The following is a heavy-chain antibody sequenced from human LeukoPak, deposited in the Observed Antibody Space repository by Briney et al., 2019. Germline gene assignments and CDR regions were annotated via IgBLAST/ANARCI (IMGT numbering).Heavy chain of an antibody. CDR2: INHSGST. V-gene: IGHV4-34*01. CDR1: GGSFSGYY. CDR3: ARGLISSGWSNTYYYYGMDV. D-gene: IGHD6-19*01. J-gene: IGHJ6*02. Sequence: PSETLSLTCAVYGGSFSGYYWSWIRQPPGKGLEWIGEINHSGSTNYNPSPKSRVTISVDTSKNQFSLKLSSVTAADTAVYYCARGLISSGWSNTYYYYGMDVWGQGTTVTVSS.